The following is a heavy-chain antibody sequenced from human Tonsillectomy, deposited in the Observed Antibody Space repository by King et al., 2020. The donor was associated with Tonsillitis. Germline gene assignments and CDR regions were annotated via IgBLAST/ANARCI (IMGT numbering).Heavy chain of an antibody. V-gene: IGHV3-30*18. CDR2: ISYDGRNK. J-gene: IGHJ2*01. CDR3: AKCPTKFYDSSGYWFGNWYFAL. CDR1: GFTFSSYG. Sequence: QLVESGGGVVQPGRSLRLSCAASGFTFSSYGLHWVRQAPGKGLEWVAVISYDGRNKYYADSVKGRFTISRDNSKNTLYLKMNSLRAEDTAVYYCAKCPTKFYDSSGYWFGNWYFALWGRGALVTVSS. D-gene: IGHD3-22*01.